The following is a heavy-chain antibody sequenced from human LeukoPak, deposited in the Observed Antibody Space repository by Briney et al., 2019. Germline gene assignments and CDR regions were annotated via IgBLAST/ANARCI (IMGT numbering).Heavy chain of an antibody. Sequence: ASVKVSCKASGYTFTGYYMHWVRQAPGQGLEWMGWINPNSGGTNYAQKFQGWVTMTRDTSISTAYMELSRLRSDDTAVYYCARESTDYYDSSGYYANWFDPWGQGTLVTVSS. J-gene: IGHJ5*02. CDR1: GYTFTGYY. D-gene: IGHD3-22*01. CDR3: ARESTDYYDSSGYYANWFDP. CDR2: INPNSGGT. V-gene: IGHV1-2*04.